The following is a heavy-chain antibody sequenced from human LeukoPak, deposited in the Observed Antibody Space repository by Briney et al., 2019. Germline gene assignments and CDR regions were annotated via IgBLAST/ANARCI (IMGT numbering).Heavy chain of an antibody. CDR3: ARHRDYYDT. CDR2: IYSSGSA. D-gene: IGHD3-22*01. Sequence: SETLSLTCTVSGSSINNNFWTWIRQPPRKGLEWIGYIYSSGSANYNPSIKSRVIISGDTSKNQISLKLTSVTAADTAVYFCARHRDYYDTWGRGTLVTVSS. CDR1: GSSINNNF. J-gene: IGHJ4*01. V-gene: IGHV4-59*08.